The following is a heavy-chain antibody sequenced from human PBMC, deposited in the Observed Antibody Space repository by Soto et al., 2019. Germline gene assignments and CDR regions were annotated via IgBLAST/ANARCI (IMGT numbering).Heavy chain of an antibody. V-gene: IGHV1-46*02. CDR1: GYTFNSYY. CDR3: ARGGYDWYFDL. CDR2: FNPSGGST. J-gene: IGHJ2*01. D-gene: IGHD5-18*01. Sequence: QVQLVQSGAEVKKPGASVKVSCKASGYTFNSYYIHWVRQAPGQGLEWMGIFNPSGGSTNYPQKLQGRVTLTRATSTSTVYMELSSLRCEDTAIYYCARGGYDWYFDLWVRGPLVTVSS.